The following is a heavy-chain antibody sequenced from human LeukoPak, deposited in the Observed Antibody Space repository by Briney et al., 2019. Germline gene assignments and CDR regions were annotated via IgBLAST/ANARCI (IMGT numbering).Heavy chain of an antibody. J-gene: IGHJ6*02. CDR2: TYYRSKWYN. V-gene: IGHV6-1*01. Sequence: SQTLSLTCAISGDSVSSNSAAWTWIRPSPSRGLEWLGRTYYRSKWYNDYAVSVKSRITINPDTSKNQFSLQLNSVTPEDTAVYYCARVLGPPYGMDVWGQGTTVTVSS. CDR1: GDSVSSNSAA. CDR3: ARVLGPPYGMDV. D-gene: IGHD3-16*01.